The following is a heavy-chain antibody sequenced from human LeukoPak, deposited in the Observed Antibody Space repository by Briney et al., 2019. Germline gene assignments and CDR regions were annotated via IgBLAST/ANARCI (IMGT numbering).Heavy chain of an antibody. CDR1: GFTFSSYA. Sequence: PGGSLRLSXAASGFTFSSYAMSWVRQAPGKGLEWVSAISGSGGSTYYADSVKGRFTISRDNSKNTLYLQMNSLRAEDTAVYYCASNGPYYDFWSGYYYYMDVWGKGTTVTVSS. CDR3: ASNGPYYDFWSGYYYYMDV. V-gene: IGHV3-23*01. CDR2: ISGSGGST. J-gene: IGHJ6*03. D-gene: IGHD3-3*01.